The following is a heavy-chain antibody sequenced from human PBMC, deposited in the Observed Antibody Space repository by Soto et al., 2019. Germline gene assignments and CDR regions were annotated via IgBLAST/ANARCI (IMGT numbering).Heavy chain of an antibody. CDR1: GFTFSSYW. J-gene: IGHJ3*02. Sequence: EVQLVESGGGLVQLGGSLRLSCAASGFTFSSYWMSWVRQATGKGLEWVANIKQDGSEKYYVDSVKGRFTISRDNAKNSLYLQMNSLRAEDTAVYYCASWVNPNFRSLRYFDWSLDAFDIWGQGTMVTVSS. V-gene: IGHV3-7*01. D-gene: IGHD3-9*01. CDR3: ASWVNPNFRSLRYFDWSLDAFDI. CDR2: IKQDGSEK.